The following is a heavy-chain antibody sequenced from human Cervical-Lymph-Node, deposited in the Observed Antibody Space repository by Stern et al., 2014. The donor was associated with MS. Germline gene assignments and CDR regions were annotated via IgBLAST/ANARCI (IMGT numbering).Heavy chain of an antibody. V-gene: IGHV3-30*03. CDR1: GFIFNYYG. Sequence: QVQLVESGGGVVQPGRSLRLSCEASGFIFNYYGMYWVRQAPGRGMQWVAVISNDGSSREYADSVKGRFTISRDNSKNTLFLQMSSLRVEDTGVYYCASRYDYGDYIYWGQGTLVTVSS. J-gene: IGHJ4*02. CDR3: ASRYDYGDYIY. D-gene: IGHD4-17*01. CDR2: ISNDGSSR.